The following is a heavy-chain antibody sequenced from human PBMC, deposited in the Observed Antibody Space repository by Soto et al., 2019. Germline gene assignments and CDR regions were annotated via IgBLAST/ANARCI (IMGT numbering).Heavy chain of an antibody. Sequence: GGSLRLSCAASGFTFSNAWMSWVRQAPGKGLEWVGRIKSKTDGGTTDYAAPVKGRFTISRDDSRNTLYLQMNSLKTEDTAVYYCARPGSGYDILTGHYFYYYHAMDVWGQGTTVTVSS. J-gene: IGHJ6*02. CDR3: ARPGSGYDILTGHYFYYYHAMDV. CDR2: IKSKTDGGTT. CDR1: GFTFSNAW. V-gene: IGHV3-15*01. D-gene: IGHD3-9*01.